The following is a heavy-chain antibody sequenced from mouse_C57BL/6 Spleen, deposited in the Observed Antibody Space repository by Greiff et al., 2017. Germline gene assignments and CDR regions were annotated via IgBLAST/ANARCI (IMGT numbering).Heavy chain of an antibody. V-gene: IGHV1-80*01. CDR3: ARPYDGYYPFAY. Sequence: VQLQQSGAELVKPGASVKISCKASGYAFSSYWMNWVKQRPGKGLEWIGQIYPGDGDTNYNGKFKGKATLTADKSSSTAYMQLSSLTSEDSAVYFCARPYDGYYPFAYWGQGTLVTVSA. D-gene: IGHD2-3*01. J-gene: IGHJ3*01. CDR2: IYPGDGDT. CDR1: GYAFSSYW.